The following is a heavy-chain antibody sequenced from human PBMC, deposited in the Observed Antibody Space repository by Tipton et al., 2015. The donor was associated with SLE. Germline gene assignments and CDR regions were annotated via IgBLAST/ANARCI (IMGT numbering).Heavy chain of an antibody. D-gene: IGHD1-26*01. Sequence: GSLRLSCAASGLTVSSNYMSWVRQAPGRGLEWVSVIYSGGSTYYADSVKGRFTISRDNSKNTLYLQMNSLRTEDTAVYYCARSRDSGSWFFDYWGQGTLVTVSS. CDR1: GLTVSSNY. J-gene: IGHJ4*02. CDR2: IYSGGST. CDR3: ARSRDSGSWFFDY. V-gene: IGHV3-53*05.